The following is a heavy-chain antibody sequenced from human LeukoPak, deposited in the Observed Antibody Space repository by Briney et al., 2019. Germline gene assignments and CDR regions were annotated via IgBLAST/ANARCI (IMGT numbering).Heavy chain of an antibody. CDR1: GFTVRGSS. CDR2: VRSKADYYAT. Sequence: PGGSLRLSCAASGFTVRGSSLHWVRQASGKGLEWVGRVRSKADYYATAYSASVQGRFTVSRDDSTNTAYLQMNSLKPEDTAIYYRATFDWSSSPNWGQGSRVTVSS. D-gene: IGHD3-9*01. V-gene: IGHV3-73*01. J-gene: IGHJ4*02. CDR3: ATFDWSSSPN.